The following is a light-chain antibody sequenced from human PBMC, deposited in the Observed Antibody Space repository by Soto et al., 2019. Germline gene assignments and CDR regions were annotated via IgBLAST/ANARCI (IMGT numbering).Light chain of an antibody. Sequence: DIPMTQSPSSLSASVGDIVTITCRASQSIGSYLNWYRQKPGKAPELMIYAASHLQREVPPRFRGSGSGTDFTLTISSLQPEDFASYYCQQSYNVLSWTFGQGTKVDIK. CDR2: AAS. CDR1: QSIGSY. CDR3: QQSYNVLSWT. V-gene: IGKV1-39*01. J-gene: IGKJ1*01.